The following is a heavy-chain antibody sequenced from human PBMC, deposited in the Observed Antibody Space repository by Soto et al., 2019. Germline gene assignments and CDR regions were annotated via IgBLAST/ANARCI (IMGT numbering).Heavy chain of an antibody. D-gene: IGHD1-7*01. CDR2: IIPIFGTA. J-gene: IGHJ6*02. V-gene: IGHV1-69*06. CDR1: GGTFSSYA. Sequence: QVQLVQSGAEVKKPGSSVKVSCKASGGTFSSYAISWVRQAPGQGLEWMGGIIPIFGTANYAQKFQGRVTINADKYTSTAYMELSSLRSEDTAVYYCASGELRPKSYYYGMDVWGQGTTVTVSS. CDR3: ASGELRPKSYYYGMDV.